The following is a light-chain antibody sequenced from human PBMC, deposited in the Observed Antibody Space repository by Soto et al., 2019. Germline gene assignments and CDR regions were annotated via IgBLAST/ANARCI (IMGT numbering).Light chain of an antibody. CDR1: SGHSSYA. Sequence: QLVLTQSPSASASLGASVRLTCTLSSGHSSYAIAWHQQQPEKGPRYLMKLNSDGSHNKGDGIPDRFSGSSSGAERYLTISSLQSEDEGDYYCQTWGTGAVVFGGGTKLTVL. V-gene: IGLV4-69*01. CDR3: QTWGTGAVV. CDR2: LNSDGSH. J-gene: IGLJ2*01.